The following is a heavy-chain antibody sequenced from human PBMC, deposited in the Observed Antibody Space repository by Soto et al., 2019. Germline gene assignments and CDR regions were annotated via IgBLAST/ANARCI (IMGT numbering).Heavy chain of an antibody. CDR3: ARDGREASGMDV. V-gene: IGHV4-59*11. CDR2: IYYRGST. J-gene: IGHJ6*02. CDR1: GGSISSHY. D-gene: IGHD1-26*01. Sequence: SETLSLTCTVSGGSISSHYWSWVRQAPGKGLEWIGHIYYRGSTSYNPSLRSRSTISVDASNNQFSLKLNSVTTADTAVYYCARDGREASGMDVWGQGTKVTVSS.